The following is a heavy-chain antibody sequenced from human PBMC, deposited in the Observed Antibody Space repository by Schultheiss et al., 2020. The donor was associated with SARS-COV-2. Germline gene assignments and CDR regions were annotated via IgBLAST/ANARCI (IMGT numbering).Heavy chain of an antibody. CDR3: ARGAGGGYDLEL. CDR1: GYSFTNSW. V-gene: IGHV5-51*01. J-gene: IGHJ4*02. CDR2: IYPGDSHT. Sequence: GGSLRLSCKGSGYSFTNSWIGWVRQMPGKGLEWMAIIYPGDSHTRYSPSFQGQVTISADKSISTAYLQCSSLKASDTAIYYCARGAGGGYDLELWGQGTLVTVSS. D-gene: IGHD5-12*01.